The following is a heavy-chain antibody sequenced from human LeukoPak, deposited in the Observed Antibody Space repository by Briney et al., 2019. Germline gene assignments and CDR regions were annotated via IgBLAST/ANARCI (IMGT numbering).Heavy chain of an antibody. J-gene: IGHJ4*02. CDR3: AKGYCSSTSCKESSFDY. D-gene: IGHD2-2*01. CDR1: GFTFSSYA. Sequence: PGGSLRLSCAASGFTFSSYAMNWVRQAPGKGLEWVSAISGSGGSTYYFVKGRFTISRDNSKNTLYLQMNSLRAEDTAVYYCAKGYCSSTSCKESSFDYWGQGTLVTVSS. CDR2: ISGSGGST. V-gene: IGHV3-23*01.